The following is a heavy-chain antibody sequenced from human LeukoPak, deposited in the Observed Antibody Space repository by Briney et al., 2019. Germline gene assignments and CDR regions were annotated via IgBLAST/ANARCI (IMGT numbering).Heavy chain of an antibody. D-gene: IGHD3-22*01. CDR3: AAIPYYYDSSGYYFDAFDI. V-gene: IGHV1-2*02. J-gene: IGHJ3*02. CDR2: INPNSGGT. Sequence: ASVKVSCKASGYTFTDYYMHWVRQAPGQGLEWMGWINPNSGGTNYAQKFQGRVTMTRDTSISTAYMELSSLRSEDTAVYYCAAIPYYYDSSGYYFDAFDIWGQGTMVTVSS. CDR1: GYTFTDYY.